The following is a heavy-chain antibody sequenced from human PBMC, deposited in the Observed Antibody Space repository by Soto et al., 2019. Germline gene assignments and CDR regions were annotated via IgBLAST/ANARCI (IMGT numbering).Heavy chain of an antibody. Sequence: GGSLRLSCAASGFTFSTYSMDWVRQAPGKGLEWVSYISSGSHTIYYADSVKGRFTTSRDNAKNSLYLQMNSLRAEDTAVYYCAKDPRGAPSSWFDPWGQGTLVTVSS. V-gene: IGHV3-48*01. CDR1: GFTFSTYS. CDR2: ISSGSHTI. D-gene: IGHD3-16*01. J-gene: IGHJ5*02. CDR3: AKDPRGAPSSWFDP.